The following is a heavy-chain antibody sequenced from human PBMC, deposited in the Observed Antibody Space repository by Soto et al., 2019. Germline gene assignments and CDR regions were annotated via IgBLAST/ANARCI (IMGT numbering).Heavy chain of an antibody. D-gene: IGHD1-26*01. CDR2: ISYDGSNK. V-gene: IGHV3-30*18. CDR3: AKDEEGWVSY. J-gene: IGHJ4*02. Sequence: QVQLVESGGGVVQPGRSLRLSCAASGFTFSSYGMHWVRQAPGKGLEWVAVISYDGSNKYYADSVKGRFTISRDNSKNTLYLQMNSLRAEDTAVYYCAKDEEGWVSYWGQGTLVTVSS. CDR1: GFTFSSYG.